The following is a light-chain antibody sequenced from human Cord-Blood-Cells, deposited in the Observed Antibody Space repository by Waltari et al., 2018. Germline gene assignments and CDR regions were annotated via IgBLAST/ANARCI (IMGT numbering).Light chain of an antibody. CDR2: GNS. V-gene: IGLV1-40*01. J-gene: IGLJ3*02. CDR3: QSYDSSLSGWV. Sequence: QSVLTQPPSVSAAPGQRVTIPCTGSSSNIGAGYDVHWYQQLPGTAPKLLFCGNSNRPSGVPDRFSGSKSGTSSALAITGLQAEEEADYDGQSYDSSLSGWVFGGGTKLTVL. CDR1: SSNIGAGYD.